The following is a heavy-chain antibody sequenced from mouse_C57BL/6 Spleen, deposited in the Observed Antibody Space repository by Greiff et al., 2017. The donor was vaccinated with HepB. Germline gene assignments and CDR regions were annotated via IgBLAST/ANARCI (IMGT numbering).Heavy chain of an antibody. J-gene: IGHJ1*03. CDR3: ARAAVDWYFDV. D-gene: IGHD1-1*01. CDR1: GFTFSSYA. V-gene: IGHV5-4*03. Sequence: EVMLVESGGGLVKPGGSLKLSCAASGFTFSSYAMSWVRQTPEKRLEWVATISDGGSYTYYPDNVKGRFTISRDNAKNNLYLQMSHLKSEDTAMYYCARAAVDWYFDVWGTGTTVTVSS. CDR2: ISDGGSYT.